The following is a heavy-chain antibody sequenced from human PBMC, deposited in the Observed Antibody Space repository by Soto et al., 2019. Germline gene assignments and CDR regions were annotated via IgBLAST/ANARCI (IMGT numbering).Heavy chain of an antibody. V-gene: IGHV1-69*02. Sequence: SVKVSCKASGGTFSSYTISWVRQAPGQGLEWMGRIIPILGIANYAQKFQGRVTITADKSTSTAYMELSSLRSEDTAVYYCASSRTVAERAYGFSYIGDWGKGTGVTVSS. CDR3: ASSRTVAERAYGFSYIGD. CDR2: IIPILGIA. D-gene: IGHD6-19*01. CDR1: GGTFSSYT. J-gene: IGHJ6*04.